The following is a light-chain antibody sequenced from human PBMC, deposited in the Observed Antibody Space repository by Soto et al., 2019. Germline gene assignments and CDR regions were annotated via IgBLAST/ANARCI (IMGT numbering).Light chain of an antibody. Sequence: EIVLTQSPGPLSLSPGERATLSCRASQSVSSSYLAWYQQKPGQAPWLLIYGASRRASGVPDRFSGSGSGTDFTLTISGLEPEDFAVYYCQQYDSSPFTFGQGTRLDI. J-gene: IGKJ5*01. CDR2: GAS. CDR1: QSVSSSY. CDR3: QQYDSSPFT. V-gene: IGKV3-20*01.